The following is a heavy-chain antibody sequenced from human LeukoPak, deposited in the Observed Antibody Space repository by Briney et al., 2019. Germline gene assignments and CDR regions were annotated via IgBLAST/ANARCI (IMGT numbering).Heavy chain of an antibody. V-gene: IGHV3-30*18. CDR1: GFTFTSYG. D-gene: IGHD3-16*01. J-gene: IGHJ4*02. Sequence: PGRSLGLSCAASGFTFTSYGMHWVRQAPGKGLEWVAVISYDGSNTYYADSVKGRFTTSRDDSKNTLFLHMNSLRAEDTAVYFCAKDDSTLGQSVNHYFDYWGQGTLVTVSS. CDR2: ISYDGSNT. CDR3: AKDDSTLGQSVNHYFDY.